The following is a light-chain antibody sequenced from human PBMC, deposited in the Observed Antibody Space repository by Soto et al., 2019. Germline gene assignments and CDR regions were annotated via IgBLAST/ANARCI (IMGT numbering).Light chain of an antibody. CDR2: GAT. V-gene: IGKV3-15*01. Sequence: VLTQSPGTLSLSPGARATLSCRASQSVGSNYLAWYQHKPGQAHRLLIHGATTRATGIPARFSGSGSGTEFTLTISSLQSEDFAAYYCQQYNNWPRTFGQGTKV. CDR1: QSVGSN. J-gene: IGKJ1*01. CDR3: QQYNNWPRT.